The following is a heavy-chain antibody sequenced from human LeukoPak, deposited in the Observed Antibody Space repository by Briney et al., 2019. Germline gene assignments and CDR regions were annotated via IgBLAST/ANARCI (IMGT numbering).Heavy chain of an antibody. Sequence: SETLSLTCAVSVYSISSGYYWGWIRQPPGKGLEWIANIYHSGSAYYNPSLKSRVTISVDTSKNEFSLKLRSVTAADTAVYYCARRGSGNYVDYWGQGTLVTVSS. CDR2: IYHSGSA. V-gene: IGHV4-38-2*01. J-gene: IGHJ4*02. D-gene: IGHD1-26*01. CDR3: ARRGSGNYVDY. CDR1: VYSISSGYY.